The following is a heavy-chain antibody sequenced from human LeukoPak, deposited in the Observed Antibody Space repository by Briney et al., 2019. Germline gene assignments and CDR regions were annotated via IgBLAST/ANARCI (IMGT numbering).Heavy chain of an antibody. Sequence: SETLSLTCTVSGGSISSYYWSWIRQPPGKGLEWIGYIYYSGSTNYNPSLKSRVTISVDTSNKQFSLKLSSVTAADTAVYYCARGRGYSDYDYYFDYWGQGTLVTVSS. J-gene: IGHJ4*02. CDR2: IYYSGST. V-gene: IGHV4-59*01. D-gene: IGHD5-12*01. CDR3: ARGRGYSDYDYYFDY. CDR1: GGSISSYY.